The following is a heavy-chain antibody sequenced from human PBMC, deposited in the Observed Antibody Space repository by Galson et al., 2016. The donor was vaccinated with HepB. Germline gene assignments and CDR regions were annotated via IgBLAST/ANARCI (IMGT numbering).Heavy chain of an antibody. CDR2: ISAYTGDT. J-gene: IGHJ6*03. Sequence: SVKVSCKASGYTFTSYGISWVRQAPGQGLEWMGWISAYTGDTNYAQKLQGRVTMTTDTSTNTAYLELRSLRSDDTAVYFCARDVPKTVTTNYYYYMDVWGKGTTVTVSS. D-gene: IGHD4-17*01. CDR1: GYTFTSYG. V-gene: IGHV1-18*04. CDR3: ARDVPKTVTTNYYYYMDV.